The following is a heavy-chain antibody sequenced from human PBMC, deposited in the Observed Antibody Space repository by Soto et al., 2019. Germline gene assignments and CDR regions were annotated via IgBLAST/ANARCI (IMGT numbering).Heavy chain of an antibody. CDR3: ASSQGGSMVRGVIRY. Sequence: PSETLSLTCTVSGGSISSYYWSWIRQPPGKGLEWIGYIYYSGSTNYNPSLKSRVTISVDTSKNQFSLKLSSVTAADTAVYYCASSQGGSMVRGVIRYWGQGTLVTVSS. CDR2: IYYSGST. CDR1: GGSISSYY. J-gene: IGHJ4*02. V-gene: IGHV4-59*01. D-gene: IGHD3-10*01.